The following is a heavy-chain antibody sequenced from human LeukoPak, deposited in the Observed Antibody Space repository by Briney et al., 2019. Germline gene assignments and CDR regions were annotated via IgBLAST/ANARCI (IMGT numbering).Heavy chain of an antibody. Sequence: PGGSLRLSCAAPGFTFSSYAMNWVRQAPGKGLEWVSYVSGVGTTIYYADSVKGRFTISRDNARNSLYLQMNSLRAEDTAVYYCARTVGYYFDYWGQGTLVTVSS. J-gene: IGHJ4*02. D-gene: IGHD3-16*01. CDR3: ARTVGYYFDY. CDR2: VSGVGTTI. CDR1: GFTFSSYA. V-gene: IGHV3-48*03.